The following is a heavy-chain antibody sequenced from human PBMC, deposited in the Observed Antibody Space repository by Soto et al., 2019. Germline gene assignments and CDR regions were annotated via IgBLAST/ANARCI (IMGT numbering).Heavy chain of an antibody. CDR3: ARGGALDM. J-gene: IGHJ3*02. Sequence: EVQLVETGGGLIQPGGSLRVSCAASGFTVSSNYMSWVRQAPGKGLEWVSIIYSGGGTYYADSVEGRFTISRDNSKNTLYLQMNSLRAEDTAVYYCARGGALDMWGQGTMVTVSS. CDR2: IYSGGGT. CDR1: GFTVSSNY. D-gene: IGHD5-12*01. V-gene: IGHV3-53*02.